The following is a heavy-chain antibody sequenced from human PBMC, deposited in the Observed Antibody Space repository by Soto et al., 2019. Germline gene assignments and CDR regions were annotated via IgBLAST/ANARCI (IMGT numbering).Heavy chain of an antibody. CDR1: GYPFTTYG. CDR3: SRDGRIVASALKDY. Sequence: QVQLVQSGGEVKPPGASVKVSCKASGYPFTTYGITWVRQAPGQGLEWMGSISAYNGDTNYAQKFQGRLTMTTNTSTNTAYMELRSLRSDDTALYYCSRDGRIVASALKDYWGQGTLVTVSS. CDR2: ISAYNGDT. J-gene: IGHJ4*02. V-gene: IGHV1-18*01. D-gene: IGHD5-12*01.